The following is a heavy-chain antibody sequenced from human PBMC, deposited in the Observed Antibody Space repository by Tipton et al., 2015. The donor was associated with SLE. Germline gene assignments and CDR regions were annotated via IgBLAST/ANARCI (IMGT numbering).Heavy chain of an antibody. CDR2: IYYNGGP. D-gene: IGHD3-3*01. Sequence: LRLSCTVSGGSMSSIRYYWGWIRPPPGKGLEWIGSIYYNGGPFYNPSLKSRVTISVDTSKNQFSLNLSSVTAADTAVYYCARGGVAMAPIDYWGQGAPVTVSS. CDR1: GGSMSSIRYY. J-gene: IGHJ4*02. CDR3: ARGGVAMAPIDY. V-gene: IGHV4-39*07.